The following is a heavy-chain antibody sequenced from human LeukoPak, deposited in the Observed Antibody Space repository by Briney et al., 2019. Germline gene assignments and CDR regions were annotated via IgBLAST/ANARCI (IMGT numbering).Heavy chain of an antibody. J-gene: IGHJ4*02. CDR1: GSTFNDCA. CDR3: ASTHGNHDILSGYVDY. D-gene: IGHD3-9*01. CDR2: LSNDAVNK. Sequence: PGRSLRLSCTASGSTFNDCAMIWFRQAPGKGLEWVAVLSNDAVNKYYADSVRGRFTISRDNSKNTLHLQMNSLRAEDTAVYYCASTHGNHDILSGYVDYWGQGTLLTVSS. V-gene: IGHV3-30*04.